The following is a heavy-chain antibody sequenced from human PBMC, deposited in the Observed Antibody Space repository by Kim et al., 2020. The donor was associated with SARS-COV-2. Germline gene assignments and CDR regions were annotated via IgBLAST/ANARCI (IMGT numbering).Heavy chain of an antibody. D-gene: IGHD3-10*01. J-gene: IGHJ4*02. CDR1: GFTFINAW. Sequence: GGSLRLSCAASGFTFINAWMSWVRQAPGKGLEWVGRIKSKTDGGTTDYAAPVKGRFTISRDDSKNTLYLQMNSLKTEDTAVYYCTTDQIIKPHPFTMVGVATHSFDYWGQGTLVTVSS. CDR3: TTDQIIKPHPFTMVGVATHSFDY. CDR2: IKSKTDGGTT. V-gene: IGHV3-15*01.